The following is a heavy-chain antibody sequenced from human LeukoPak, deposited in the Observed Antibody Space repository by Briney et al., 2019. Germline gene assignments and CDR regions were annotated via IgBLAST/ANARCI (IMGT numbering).Heavy chain of an antibody. J-gene: IGHJ4*02. CDR2: IYHSGST. Sequence: PSETLSLTCAVSGYSLSSGYYWGWIRQPPGKGLEWIGSIYHSGSTYYNPSLKSRVTISVDTSKNQFSLKLSSVTAADTAVYYCARGVAAAGTNYFDYWGQGTLVTVSS. CDR1: GYSLSSGYY. CDR3: ARGVAAAGTNYFDY. V-gene: IGHV4-38-2*01. D-gene: IGHD6-13*01.